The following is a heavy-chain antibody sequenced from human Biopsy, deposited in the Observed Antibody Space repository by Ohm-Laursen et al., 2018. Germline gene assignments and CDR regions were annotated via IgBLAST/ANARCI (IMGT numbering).Heavy chain of an antibody. CDR1: GFTFSDYY. D-gene: IGHD2-8*01. Sequence: GSLRLSCAASGFTFSDYYMSWIRQAPGKGLEWLSYISGSGTTIFYADSVKGRFTISRDNAKNSVYLQTNSLRVEDTAVYYCARDDGFYARTSGMDVWGQGTTVTVSS. J-gene: IGHJ6*02. V-gene: IGHV3-11*04. CDR2: ISGSGTTI. CDR3: ARDDGFYARTSGMDV.